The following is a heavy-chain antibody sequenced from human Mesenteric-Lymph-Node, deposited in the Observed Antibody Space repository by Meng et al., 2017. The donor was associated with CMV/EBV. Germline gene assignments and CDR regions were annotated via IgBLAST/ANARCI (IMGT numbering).Heavy chain of an antibody. Sequence: LQPWGEGLLKPSETLALTCAVYGGSFSGYYWSWIRQPPGKGLEWIGEINHSGSTNYNPSLKSRVTISVDTSKNQFSLKLSSVTAADTAVYYCARHQRWLKSEGGFNYWGQGTLVTVSS. D-gene: IGHD4-23*01. CDR2: INHSGST. CDR3: ARHQRWLKSEGGFNY. J-gene: IGHJ4*02. CDR1: GGSFSGYY. V-gene: IGHV4-34*01.